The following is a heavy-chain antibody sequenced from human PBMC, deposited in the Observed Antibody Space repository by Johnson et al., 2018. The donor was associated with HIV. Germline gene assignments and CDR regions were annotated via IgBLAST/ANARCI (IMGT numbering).Heavy chain of an antibody. D-gene: IGHD4-11*01. V-gene: IGHV3-30*04. CDR2: ISDDGPNK. J-gene: IGHJ3*02. CDR1: GFIFSSYA. Sequence: QVQLVESGGGVVQPGRSLRLSCAASGFIFSSYAVHWVRQAPGKGLEWVAVISDDGPNKFYADSVKGRFTISRDNSKNTMFLQMNSLRPEDTAMYYCARGTYRRRWDEYSGFDMWGQGTMVTVSS. CDR3: ARGTYRRRWDEYSGFDM.